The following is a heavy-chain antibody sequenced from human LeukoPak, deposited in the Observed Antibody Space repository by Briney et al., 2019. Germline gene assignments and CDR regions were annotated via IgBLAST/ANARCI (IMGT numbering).Heavy chain of an antibody. CDR1: GFTFDDYS. D-gene: IGHD2-15*01. Sequence: GGSLRLSCAASGFTFDDYSMSWVRQAPGKGLEWVSGINWNGGSTGYADSVKGRFTISRDNAKNSLYLQMNSLRAEDTALYYCARGTAGYCSGGSCQGYYFDYWGQGTLVTVSS. CDR2: INWNGGST. J-gene: IGHJ4*02. CDR3: ARGTAGYCSGGSCQGYYFDY. V-gene: IGHV3-20*04.